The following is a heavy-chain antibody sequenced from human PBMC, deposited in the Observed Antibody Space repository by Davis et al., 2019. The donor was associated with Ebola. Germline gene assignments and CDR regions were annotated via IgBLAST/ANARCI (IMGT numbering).Heavy chain of an antibody. CDR1: GGTFSSYA. D-gene: IGHD3-10*01. J-gene: IGHJ4*02. V-gene: IGHV1-18*01. CDR3: ARDGEPGGY. Sequence: ASVKVSCKASGGTFSSYAISWVRQAPGQGLEWMGGIIPQKLQGRVTMTTDTSTSTAYMELRSLRSDDTAVYYCARDGEPGGYWGQGTLVTVSS. CDR2: IIP.